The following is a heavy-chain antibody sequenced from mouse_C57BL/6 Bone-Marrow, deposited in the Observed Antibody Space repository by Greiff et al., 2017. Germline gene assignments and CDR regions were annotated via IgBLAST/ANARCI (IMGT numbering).Heavy chain of an antibody. V-gene: IGHV1-55*01. CDR3: ARRDFYGSSHYYAMDY. CDR2: IYPGSGST. CDR1: GYTFTSYW. D-gene: IGHD1-1*01. J-gene: IGHJ4*01. Sequence: VQLQQPGAELVKPGASVKMSCKASGYTFTSYWITWVKQRPGQGLEWIGDIYPGSGSTNYNEKFKSKATLTVDPSSSTAYMQLSSLTSEDSAVYYCARRDFYGSSHYYAMDYWGQGTSVTVSS.